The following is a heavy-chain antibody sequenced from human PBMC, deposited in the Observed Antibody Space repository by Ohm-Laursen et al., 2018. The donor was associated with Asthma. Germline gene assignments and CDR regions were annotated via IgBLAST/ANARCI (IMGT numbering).Heavy chain of an antibody. J-gene: IGHJ4*02. CDR2: VYYSGIT. D-gene: IGHD3-22*01. V-gene: IGHV4-31*03. CDR1: GGSISSGGYY. CDR3: ARATFYYESTGYYFFDH. Sequence: TLSLTCTVSGGSISSGGYYWSWIRQHPGKGLEWIGYVYYSGITYSNPSLRSRVSISVGTSKNQFSLNLTPVTAADTAVYYCARATFYYESTGYYFFDHWGQGALVTVSS.